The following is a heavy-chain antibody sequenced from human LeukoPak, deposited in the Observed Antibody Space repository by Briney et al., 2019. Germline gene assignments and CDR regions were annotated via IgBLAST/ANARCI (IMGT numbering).Heavy chain of an antibody. J-gene: IGHJ4*02. CDR2: INHSGST. D-gene: IGHD3-22*01. V-gene: IGHV4-34*01. Sequence: SETLSLTCAVYGGSFSGYYWSWLRQPPGKGLEWIGEINHSGSTNYNPSLKSRVTISVDTSKNQFSLKLSSVTAADTAVYYCASGPTYYYDGSGYTAGENREADYWGQGTQVTVSS. CDR3: ASGPTYYYDGSGYTAGENREADY. CDR1: GGSFSGYY.